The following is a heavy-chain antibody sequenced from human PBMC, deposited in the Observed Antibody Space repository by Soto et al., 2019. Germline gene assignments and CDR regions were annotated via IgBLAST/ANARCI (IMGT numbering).Heavy chain of an antibody. CDR3: ARGRPRSGPPFYYYGLDV. D-gene: IGHD1-26*01. CDR2: VIPMSGSS. V-gene: IGHV1-69*06. J-gene: IGHJ6*02. CDR1: GGTFSTYV. Sequence: QVQLVPSGAEVKKPGSSVKVSCKASGGTFSTYVISWVRQAPGQGLEWMGRVIPMSGSSNYAQKFQGRVTITADKDTSIAYMEVRSLRSEDTAVYYCARGRPRSGPPFYYYGLDVWGQGTTVIVSS.